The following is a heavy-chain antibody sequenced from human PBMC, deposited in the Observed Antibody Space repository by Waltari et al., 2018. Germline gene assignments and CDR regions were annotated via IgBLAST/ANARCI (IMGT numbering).Heavy chain of an antibody. D-gene: IGHD2-2*01. CDR3: ATRVVVPGVPGMADY. J-gene: IGHJ4*02. CDR2: IYDNERT. CDR1: PFTLINNY. V-gene: IGHV3-53*01. Sequence: EVQLVESGGGLIQPGLSLRLSCAASPFTLINNYVVWVRQAPGKGLEWVSTIYDNERTDYADSVKGRFTISRDTAKNTLFLQMNSLRADDTAVYYCATRVVVPGVPGMADYWGQGTLVTVSS.